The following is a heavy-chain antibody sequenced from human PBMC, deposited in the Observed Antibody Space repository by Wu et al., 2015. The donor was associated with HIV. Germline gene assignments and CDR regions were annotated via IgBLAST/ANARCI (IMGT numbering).Heavy chain of an antibody. V-gene: IGHV1-2*02. CDR2: INPNRGGT. D-gene: IGHD3-22*01. J-gene: IGHJ4*02. CDR1: GYTFTDYY. Sequence: QVQLLQSGAEVKKPGASVMVSCKASGYTFTDYYMYWVRQAPGQGLEWMGWINPNRGGTKYAQKFQGRVTMTRDTAVSTAYMELNSLRSDDTAVYYCARLQSLSGFYSNADYWGQGTLVTVXS. CDR3: ARLQSLSGFYSNADY.